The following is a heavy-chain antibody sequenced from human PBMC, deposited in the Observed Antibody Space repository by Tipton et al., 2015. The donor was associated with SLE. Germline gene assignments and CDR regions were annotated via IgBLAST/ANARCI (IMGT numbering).Heavy chain of an antibody. CDR3: ARLGAGRSVTPDWFDP. CDR1: GYSFTSYW. J-gene: IGHJ5*02. V-gene: IGHV5-51*03. Sequence: QLVQSGAEVKKPGESLKISCKGSGYSFTSYWIAWVRQMPGKGLERMGIIYPGDSDTRYSPSFQGQVTISADKSINTAYLQWSSLEASDTAMYYCARLGAGRSVTPDWFDPWGQGTLVTVSS. CDR2: IYPGDSDT. D-gene: IGHD3-3*01.